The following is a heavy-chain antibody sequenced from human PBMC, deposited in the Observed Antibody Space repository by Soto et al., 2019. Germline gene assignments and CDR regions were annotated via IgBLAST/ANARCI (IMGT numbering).Heavy chain of an antibody. V-gene: IGHV3-7*03. Sequence: GGSLRLSCAASGFTFSCYWMTWVRQAPGKGLEWVASINQDGTLKYYVDSVKGRFTISRDSAKNSMFLQMTSLRAEDTAVYYCARWESSDWYLGIWGQGTLVTVSS. J-gene: IGHJ4*02. CDR2: INQDGTLK. CDR3: ARWESSDWYLGI. CDR1: GFTFSCYW. D-gene: IGHD6-19*01.